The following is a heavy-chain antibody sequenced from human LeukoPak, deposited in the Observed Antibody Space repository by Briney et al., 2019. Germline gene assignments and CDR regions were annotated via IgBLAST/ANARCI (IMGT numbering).Heavy chain of an antibody. V-gene: IGHV1-18*01. J-gene: IGHJ4*02. CDR1: GYTFTSYG. D-gene: IGHD4-23*01. CDR2: ISGDNGNT. CDR3: ARDFRDYGGDSGYFDY. Sequence: ASVKVSCKASGYTFTSYGISWVRQAPGQGLEWMGWISGDNGNTNNAQKFQGRITMTTDTSTSTAYMELRSLRSDDTAVYYCARDFRDYGGDSGYFDYWGQGTLVTVSS.